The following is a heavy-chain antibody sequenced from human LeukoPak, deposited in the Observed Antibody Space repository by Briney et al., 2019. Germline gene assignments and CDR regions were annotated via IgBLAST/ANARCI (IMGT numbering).Heavy chain of an antibody. CDR1: GYTFTSYG. J-gene: IGHJ4*02. D-gene: IGHD3-10*01. CDR2: ISAYNGNT. Sequence: ASVKVSCKASGYTFTSYGISWVRQAPGQGLEWMGWISAYNGNTNYAQKLQGRVTMTTDTSTSTAYMELRSLRSDDTAVYYCARVPNLGELLYLGMYYFDYWGQGTLVTVSS. CDR3: ARVPNLGELLYLGMYYFDY. V-gene: IGHV1-18*01.